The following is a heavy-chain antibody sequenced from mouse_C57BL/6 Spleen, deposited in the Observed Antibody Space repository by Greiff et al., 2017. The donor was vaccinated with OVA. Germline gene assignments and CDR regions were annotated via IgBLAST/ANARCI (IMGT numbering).Heavy chain of an antibody. J-gene: IGHJ1*03. CDR3: ARAGPYWYFDV. CDR2: IHPNSGST. Sequence: QVHVKQPGAELVKPGASVKLSCKASGYTFTSYWMHWVKQRPGQGLEWIGMIHPNSGSTNYNEKFKRKATLTVDKSSSTAYMQLSSLTSEDSAVYYCARAGPYWYFDVWGTGTTVTVSS. CDR1: GYTFTSYW. V-gene: IGHV1-64*01.